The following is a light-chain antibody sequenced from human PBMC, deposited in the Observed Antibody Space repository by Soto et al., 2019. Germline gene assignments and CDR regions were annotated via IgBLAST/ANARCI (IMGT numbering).Light chain of an antibody. CDR1: QSIGNH. CDR3: QQGYNSAIT. CDR2: AAS. J-gene: IGKJ5*01. Sequence: IHMTQCPSCLSACVGGIVTITCRSSQSIGNHLNWYQQKPGKAPKFLIYAASTLQSGVPSRFSGSGSGTDFTLTVNSLQPEDFATYYCQQGYNSAITFGPGTRLEIK. V-gene: IGKV1-39*01.